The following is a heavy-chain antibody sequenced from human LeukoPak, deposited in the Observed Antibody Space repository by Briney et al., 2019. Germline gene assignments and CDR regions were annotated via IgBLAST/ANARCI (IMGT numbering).Heavy chain of an antibody. CDR1: GYTFTSYD. V-gene: IGHV1-8*01. Sequence: ASVKVSCKASGYTFTSYDINWVRQATGHGREDRGWMNPNSRNTGYAQHFKCRVTMTRNTSISTAYMELSSLRCEDTAVYYCARHSSSLNWFDPWGQGTLVTVSS. CDR3: ARHSSSLNWFDP. CDR2: MNPNSRNT. J-gene: IGHJ5*02. D-gene: IGHD6-13*01.